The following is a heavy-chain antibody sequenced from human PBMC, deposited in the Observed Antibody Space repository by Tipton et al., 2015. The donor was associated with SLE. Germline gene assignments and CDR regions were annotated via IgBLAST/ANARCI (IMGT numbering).Heavy chain of an antibody. CDR3: ARSPGDFWSGWGY. Sequence: GLVKPSETLSLNCTVSGGSINNYYWSWIRQPPGKGLEWIGYIYYSGRTKYNPSLKSRVTISVDTSKNPFSLKLRSVTAADTAVYYCARSPGDFWSGWGYWGQGALVTVSS. V-gene: IGHV4-59*01. CDR2: IYYSGRT. D-gene: IGHD3-3*01. CDR1: GGSINNYY. J-gene: IGHJ4*02.